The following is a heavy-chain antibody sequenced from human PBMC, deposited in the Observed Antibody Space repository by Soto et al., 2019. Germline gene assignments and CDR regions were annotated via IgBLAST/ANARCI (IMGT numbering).Heavy chain of an antibody. CDR2: IIPIFGTA. Sequence: QVQLVQSGAEVKKPGSSVKVSCKASGGTFSSYAISWVRQAPGQGLEWMGGIIPIFGTANYAQKFQGRVMITADESTSTAYMELSSLRSEDTAVYYCARDWDGGDGYNHAFDIWGQGTMVTVSS. V-gene: IGHV1-69*01. CDR3: ARDWDGGDGYNHAFDI. CDR1: GGTFSSYA. J-gene: IGHJ3*02. D-gene: IGHD2-21*01.